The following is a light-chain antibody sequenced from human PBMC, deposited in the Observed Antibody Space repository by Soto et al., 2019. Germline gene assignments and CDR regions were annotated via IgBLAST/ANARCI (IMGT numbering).Light chain of an antibody. V-gene: IGKV1-5*01. CDR3: QQYNIYSWT. CDR2: HAS. Sequence: DIQMTQSPSTLSASVGDRVTITCGASQSIGDWLAWYQQKTGRPPKLLIYHASSLESGVPSRFRGSGYGTELTITISSMQNDDFEAYYCQQYNIYSWTFGHGTKVDIK. CDR1: QSIGDW. J-gene: IGKJ1*01.